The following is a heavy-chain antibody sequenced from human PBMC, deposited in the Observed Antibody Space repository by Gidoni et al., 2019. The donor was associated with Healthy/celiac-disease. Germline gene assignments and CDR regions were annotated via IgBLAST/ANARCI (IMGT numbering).Heavy chain of an antibody. CDR3: ARRSGSFGETDWFDP. D-gene: IGHD3-10*01. Sequence: EVQLVQSGAEVKKPGESLKISCKGAGYSFTRYWIGWVRQMPGKGLEWMGIIYPGDSDTRYSPSFQGQVTISADKSISTAYLQWSSLKASDTAMYYCARRSGSFGETDWFDPWGQGTLVTVSS. V-gene: IGHV5-51*01. CDR2: IYPGDSDT. CDR1: GYSFTRYW. J-gene: IGHJ5*02.